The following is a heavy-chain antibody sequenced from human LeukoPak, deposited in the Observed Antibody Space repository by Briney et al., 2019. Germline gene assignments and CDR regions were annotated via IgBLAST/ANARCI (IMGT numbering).Heavy chain of an antibody. CDR2: INPNSGGA. CDR1: GYTFTGNY. D-gene: IGHD6-13*01. CDR3: ARDVYSSSWYWFDP. J-gene: IGHJ5*02. V-gene: IGHV1-2*02. Sequence: ASVKVSCKASGYTFTGNYMHWVRQAPGQGLEWMGWINPNSGGANYAQKFQGRVTMTRDTSISTAYMELSRLRSDDTAVYYCARDVYSSSWYWFDPWGQGTLVTVSS.